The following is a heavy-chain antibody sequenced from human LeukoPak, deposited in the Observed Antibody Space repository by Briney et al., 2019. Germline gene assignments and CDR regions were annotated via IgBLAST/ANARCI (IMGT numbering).Heavy chain of an antibody. J-gene: IGHJ4*02. D-gene: IGHD6-19*01. Sequence: GESLKISCKGSGYNFASYWIAWVRRMPGKGLEWMGIIHPAGSDTRYSPSFQGQVTISADKSISTAYLQWSSLRASDTAMYYCARSSSGWSFDYWGQGTLVTVSS. CDR3: ARSSSGWSFDY. CDR1: GYNFASYW. V-gene: IGHV5-51*01. CDR2: IHPAGSDT.